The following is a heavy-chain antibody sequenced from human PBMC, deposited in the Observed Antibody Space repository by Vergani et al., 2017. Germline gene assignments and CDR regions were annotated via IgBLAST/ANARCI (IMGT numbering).Heavy chain of an antibody. J-gene: IGHJ4*02. CDR2: IYYSGST. D-gene: IGHD6-6*01. CDR3: ARRGTIAARPRFDY. CDR1: GGSISSGDYY. Sequence: QVQLQESGPGLVKPSQTLSLTCTVSGGSISSGDYYWSWIRQPPGKGLEWIGYIYYSGSTYYNPSLKSLVTISVVTSKNQFSLKLSSVTAADTAVYYCARRGTIAARPRFDYWGQGTLVTVSA. V-gene: IGHV4-30-4*01.